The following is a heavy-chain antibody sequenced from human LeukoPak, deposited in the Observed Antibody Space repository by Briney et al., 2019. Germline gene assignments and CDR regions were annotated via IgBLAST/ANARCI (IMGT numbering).Heavy chain of an antibody. CDR2: IYYSGST. D-gene: IGHD2-2*01. V-gene: IGHV4-59*01. Sequence: SETLSLTCTVSGGSIRSYYWSWIRQPPGKGLEWIGYIYYSGSTNYNPSLKSRVTISVDTSKNQFSLKLSSVTAADTAVYYCARESVVPAATGFDYWGQGTLVTVSS. CDR3: ARESVVPAATGFDY. CDR1: GGSIRSYY. J-gene: IGHJ4*02.